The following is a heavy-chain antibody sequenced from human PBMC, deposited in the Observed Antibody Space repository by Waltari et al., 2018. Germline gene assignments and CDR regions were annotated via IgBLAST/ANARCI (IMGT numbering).Heavy chain of an antibody. CDR3: ARDHYDKFPKSDTDHAFDI. J-gene: IGHJ3*02. CDR2: IYSGGST. CDR1: GFTVSSNY. Sequence: EVQLVESGGGLIQPGGSLRLSCAASGFTVSSNYMSWVRQAPGKGLEWVSVIYSGGSTYYADSVKGRFTMSRDNSKNTLYLQMNSLRAEDTAVYYCARDHYDKFPKSDTDHAFDIWGQGTMVTVSS. D-gene: IGHD3-22*01. V-gene: IGHV3-53*01.